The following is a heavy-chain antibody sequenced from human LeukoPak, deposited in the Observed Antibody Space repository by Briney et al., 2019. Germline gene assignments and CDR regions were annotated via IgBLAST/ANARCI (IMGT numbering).Heavy chain of an antibody. D-gene: IGHD6-19*01. Sequence: PGGSLRLSCAVSGFTVSSSHMSWVRQAPGRGPEWVSVIFNGDTTSYGDSVKGRFAISRDNSKSTLYLQMNSLRAEDTAMCYCARASQWLAFDYWGQGTLVTVSS. CDR2: IFNGDTT. CDR1: GFTVSSSH. CDR3: ARASQWLAFDY. V-gene: IGHV3-53*01. J-gene: IGHJ4*02.